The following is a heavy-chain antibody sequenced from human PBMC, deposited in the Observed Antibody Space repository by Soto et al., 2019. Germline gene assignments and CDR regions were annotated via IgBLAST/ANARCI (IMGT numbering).Heavy chain of an antibody. V-gene: IGHV1-69*12. CDR1: GGTFSSYA. D-gene: IGHD2-15*01. CDR2: IIPIFGTA. J-gene: IGHJ2*01. Sequence: QVQLVQSGAEVKKPGSSVKVSCKASGGTFSSYAISWVRQAPGQGLEWMGGIIPIFGTANYAQKFQGRVTITADESTSTAYMELSSLRSEDTAVYYCARGRVGGGCRPYWYFDLWGRGTLVTVSS. CDR3: ARGRVGGGCRPYWYFDL.